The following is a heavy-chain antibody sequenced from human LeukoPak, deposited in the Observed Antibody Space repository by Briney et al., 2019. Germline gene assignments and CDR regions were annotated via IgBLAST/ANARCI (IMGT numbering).Heavy chain of an antibody. Sequence: GESLKISCTGSGYSFTSYWIGWVRQMPGKGLEWMGIIYPGDSDTRYSPSFQGRVTISADKSISTAYLQWSSLRASDTAMYYCARRAAGSYHDAFDIWGQGTMVTVSS. V-gene: IGHV5-51*01. J-gene: IGHJ3*02. CDR1: GYSFTSYW. D-gene: IGHD1-26*01. CDR2: IYPGDSDT. CDR3: ARRAAGSYHDAFDI.